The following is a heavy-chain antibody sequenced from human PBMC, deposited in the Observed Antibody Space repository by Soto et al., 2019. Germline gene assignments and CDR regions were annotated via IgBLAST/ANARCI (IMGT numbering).Heavy chain of an antibody. CDR1: GYAFIAYN. CDR3: ARGIMVYGLIIIHFDL. CDR2: VNPDTGGT. D-gene: IGHD3-9*01. J-gene: IGHJ4*02. Sequence: GASVKVSCKASGYAFIAYNIHWIRQAPGQGLEWMGYVNPDTGGTHLGQEFRGRATLTRDTSMSAVYVELNGLTSDDTATYYCARGIMVYGLIIIHFDLWGQGSLVTVSS. V-gene: IGHV1-2*02.